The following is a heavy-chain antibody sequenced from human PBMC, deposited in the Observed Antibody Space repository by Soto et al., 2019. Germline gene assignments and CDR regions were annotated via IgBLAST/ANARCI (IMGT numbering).Heavy chain of an antibody. CDR1: GGTFSSYT. J-gene: IGHJ4*02. Sequence: QVQLVQSGAEVKKPGSSVKVSCKASGGTFSSYTISWVRQAPGQGLEWMGRIIPILGIANYAQKFQGRVTITADKSTSTAYRELSSLRSEDTAVYYCARGGEEGYGPFFDYWGQGTLVTVSS. V-gene: IGHV1-69*02. CDR2: IIPILGIA. D-gene: IGHD5-18*01. CDR3: ARGGEEGYGPFFDY.